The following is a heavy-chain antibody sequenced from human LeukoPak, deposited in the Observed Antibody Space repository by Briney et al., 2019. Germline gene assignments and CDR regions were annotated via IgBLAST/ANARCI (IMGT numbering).Heavy chain of an antibody. CDR2: RYYSGST. V-gene: IGHV4-39*07. CDR1: GDSINSRNYY. D-gene: IGHD6-6*01. J-gene: IGHJ4*02. Sequence: SETLSLTCTVSGDSINSRNYYWGWIRQTPGKRLEWIGSRYYSGSTYYNPSLKNRVTISVDTLKNQFSLKLTSVTAADTAVYYCAKPGSSRGIAGRRPTKYYFDYWGQGTLVTVSS. CDR3: AKPGSSRGIAGRRPTKYYFDY.